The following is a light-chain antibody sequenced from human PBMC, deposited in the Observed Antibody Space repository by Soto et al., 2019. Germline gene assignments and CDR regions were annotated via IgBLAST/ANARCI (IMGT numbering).Light chain of an antibody. CDR3: SSYSSISTRV. V-gene: IGLV2-14*01. CDR2: EVN. CDR1: SSDIGAYDY. J-gene: IGLJ1*01. Sequence: QSALTQPASLSGSPGQSITISCTGTSSDIGAYDYVSWFQQHPGKAPKLMISEVNNRPSGVSNRFSGSKSGNTAYLTISGLQVEDEAEYYCSSYSSISTRVFGTGTKVTVL.